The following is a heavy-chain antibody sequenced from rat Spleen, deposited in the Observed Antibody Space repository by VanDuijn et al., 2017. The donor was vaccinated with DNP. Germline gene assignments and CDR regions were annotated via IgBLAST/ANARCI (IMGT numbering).Heavy chain of an antibody. CDR1: GFTFNNYW. D-gene: IGHD1-11*01. J-gene: IGHJ2*01. CDR3: VTRGKYGGYDY. V-gene: IGHV5-31*01. CDR2: ISTSGAYT. Sequence: EVQLVESGGGLVQPGRSLKFSCVASGFTFNNYWMTWIRQVPGKGLEWVASISTSGAYTYYPDSVKGRFTISRDKSKNTLYLQMNSLRSEDTATYYCVTRGKYGGYDYWGQGVMVTVSS.